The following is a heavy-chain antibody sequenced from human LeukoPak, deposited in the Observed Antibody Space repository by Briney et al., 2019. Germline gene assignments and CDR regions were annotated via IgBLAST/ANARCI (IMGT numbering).Heavy chain of an antibody. CDR2: ISSSSSYI. J-gene: IGHJ3*02. Sequence: PGGSLRLSCAASGFTFSSYSMNWVRQAPGKGLEWVPSISSSSSYIYYADSVKGRFTISRDNAKNSLYLQMNSLRAEDTAVYYCARDSPVSDYYDSSQDAFDIWGQGTMVTVSS. D-gene: IGHD3-22*01. V-gene: IGHV3-21*01. CDR3: ARDSPVSDYYDSSQDAFDI. CDR1: GFTFSSYS.